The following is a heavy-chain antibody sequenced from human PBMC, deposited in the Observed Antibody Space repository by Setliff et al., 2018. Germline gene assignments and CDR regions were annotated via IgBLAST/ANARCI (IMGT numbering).Heavy chain of an antibody. CDR3: TTAPLAAASTC. J-gene: IGHJ4*02. CDR1: GFTFSRSG. D-gene: IGHD6-13*01. V-gene: IGHV3-30*03. Sequence: GSLRLSCAAAGFTFSRSGMHWVRQAPGKGLEWVAVISYDGNTEHYADSMEGRVTVSRDNSNNTLYLQMNSLKTEDTAVYYCTTAPLAAASTCWGQGALVTVSS. CDR2: ISYDGNTE.